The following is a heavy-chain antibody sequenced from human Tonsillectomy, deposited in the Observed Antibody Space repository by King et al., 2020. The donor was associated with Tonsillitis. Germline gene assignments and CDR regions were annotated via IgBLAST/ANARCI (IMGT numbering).Heavy chain of an antibody. V-gene: IGHV1-69*06. CDR1: GGTFSSYA. Sequence: VQLVESGAEVKKPGSSVKVSCKASGGTFSSYAISWVRQAPGQGLEWMGGIIPIFGTANYAQKFQGRVTITADKSTSTAYMELSSLRSEDTAVYYCASNYDFWSGYPTYYYYMDVWGKGTTVTVSS. J-gene: IGHJ6*03. CDR3: ASNYDFWSGYPTYYYYMDV. D-gene: IGHD3-3*01. CDR2: IIPIFGTA.